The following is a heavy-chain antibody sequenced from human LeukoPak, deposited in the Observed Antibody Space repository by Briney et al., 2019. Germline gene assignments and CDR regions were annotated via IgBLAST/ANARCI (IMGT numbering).Heavy chain of an antibody. J-gene: IGHJ3*02. CDR1: GYTFTSYY. D-gene: IGHD2-21*01. Sequence: ASVKVSCKASGYTFTSYYMHWVRQAPGQGLEWMGIINPSGGSTSYAQKFQGRVTMTRDTSTSTVYMGLSSLRSEDTAVYYCARGKTPVIRGGHGAFDIWGQGTMVTVSS. CDR3: ARGKTPVIRGGHGAFDI. V-gene: IGHV1-46*01. CDR2: INPSGGST.